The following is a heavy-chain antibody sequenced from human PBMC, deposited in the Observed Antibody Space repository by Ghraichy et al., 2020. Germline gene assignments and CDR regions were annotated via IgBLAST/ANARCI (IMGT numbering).Heavy chain of an antibody. CDR1: GFTFSDHD. V-gene: IGHV3-72*01. CDR2: TRNKANSYTT. J-gene: IGHJ3*02. Sequence: GGSLRLSCVVSGFTFSDHDMDWVRQTPGKGLEWVGRTRNKANSYTTQYAASVKGRFTISRDDSKNSLYLQMNSLKTEDTAVYYCARESSWLLDGLDIWGQGTMVTVSS. CDR3: ARESSWLLDGLDI. D-gene: IGHD3-22*01.